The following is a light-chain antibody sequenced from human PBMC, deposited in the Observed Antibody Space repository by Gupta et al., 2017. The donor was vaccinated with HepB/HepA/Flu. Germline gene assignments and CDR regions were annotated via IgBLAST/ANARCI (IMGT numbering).Light chain of an antibody. Sequence: IQFPPSPSSRSASVGDRFTITCRAIHGIINDFCWYQQKPGKDPKRLIYAASSWQSGVPSRCSGSGWGTEFTLKTSSRQEEDVVAYYCRQHNRNSPRTFGQGTKVEIK. CDR2: AAS. CDR1: HGIIND. CDR3: RQHNRNSPRT. V-gene: IGKV1-17*01. J-gene: IGKJ1*01.